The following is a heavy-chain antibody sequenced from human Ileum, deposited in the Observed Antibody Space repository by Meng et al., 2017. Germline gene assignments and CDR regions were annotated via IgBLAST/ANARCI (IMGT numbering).Heavy chain of an antibody. CDR1: GFNFSDFY. J-gene: IGHJ4*02. D-gene: IGHD3-10*01. CDR3: AKSPRGIDFDD. CDR2: ISAIGNT. Sequence: QVQLVEYGGGVGKPGGSLRLSCAASGFNFSDFYTGWVRQAPGKGLEFIAYISAIGNTYFADSFLGRVTVSRDSAQKVLYLQMTRMRAEDTAVYYCAKSPRGIDFDDWGQGILVTVSS. V-gene: IGHV3-11*01.